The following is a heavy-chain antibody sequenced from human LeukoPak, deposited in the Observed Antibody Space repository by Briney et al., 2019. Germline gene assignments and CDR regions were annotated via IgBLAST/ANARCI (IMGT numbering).Heavy chain of an antibody. CDR3: ARSLCSSTSCYDRYYYYMDV. CDR1: GGTFSSYA. J-gene: IGHJ6*03. D-gene: IGHD2-2*01. CDR2: IIPIFGTA. Sequence: GSSVKVSCKASGGTFSSYAISWVRQAPGQGLEWMGGIIPIFGTANYAQKFQGRVTITTDESTNTAYMGLSSLRSEDTAVYYCARSLCSSTSCYDRYYYYMDVWGKGTTVTVSS. V-gene: IGHV1-69*05.